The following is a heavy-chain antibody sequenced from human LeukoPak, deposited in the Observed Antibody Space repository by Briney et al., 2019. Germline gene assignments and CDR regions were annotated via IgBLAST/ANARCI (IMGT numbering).Heavy chain of an antibody. Sequence: GGSLRLSCAASGFTFSTYAMTWVRQAPGKGLEWVSDITGSGVTTHHADSVKGRFTISRDNSKNRLYLQMNSLRAEDTAIYYCARGYYYDSSGYRKIDNWGQGTLVTVSS. D-gene: IGHD3-22*01. CDR1: GFTFSTYA. CDR2: ITGSGVTT. J-gene: IGHJ4*02. CDR3: ARGYYYDSSGYRKIDN. V-gene: IGHV3-23*01.